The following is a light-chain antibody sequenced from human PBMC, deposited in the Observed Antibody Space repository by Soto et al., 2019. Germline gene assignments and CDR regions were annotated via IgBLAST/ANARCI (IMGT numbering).Light chain of an antibody. CDR3: CSYAGSYTWV. J-gene: IGLJ3*02. CDR1: SSDVGNYNY. Sequence: QSVPTQPRSVSGSPGQSVTISCTGTSSDVGNYNYVSWYQQHPGKAPKVMIYDVNKWPSGVPDRFSGSKSGNTASLTISGLQAEDEADYYCCSYAGSYTWVFGGGTKLTVL. V-gene: IGLV2-11*01. CDR2: DVN.